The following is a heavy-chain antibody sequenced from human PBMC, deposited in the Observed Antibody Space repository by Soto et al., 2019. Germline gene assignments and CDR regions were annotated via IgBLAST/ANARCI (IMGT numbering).Heavy chain of an antibody. V-gene: IGHV3-11*01. CDR3: ARLPYPWGWFDP. D-gene: IGHD3-16*01. J-gene: IGHJ5*02. CDR2: ISNSGRTI. CDR1: GFSFSDYY. Sequence: QVQLVESGGGLVKPGGSLRLSCAASGFSFSDYYMSWIRQAPGKGLEWISYISNSGRTIYYADSLKGRFTISRVNAKNSLYLQMNSLRVDDTAMYYCARLPYPWGWFDPWGQGTLVTVSS.